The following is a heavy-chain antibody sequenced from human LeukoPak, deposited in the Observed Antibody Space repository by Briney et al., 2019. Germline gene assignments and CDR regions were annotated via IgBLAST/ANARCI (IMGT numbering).Heavy chain of an antibody. Sequence: SETLSLTCAVYGGSFSGYYWSWIRQPPGKGLEWIGEINHSGSTNYNPSLKSRVTISVDTSKNQFSLKLSSVTAADTAVYYCSXXXQDTAMVIANYYYYYGMDVWGQGTTVTVSS. D-gene: IGHD5-18*01. CDR2: INHSGST. CDR1: GGSFSGYY. V-gene: IGHV4-34*01. J-gene: IGHJ6*02. CDR3: SXXXQDTAMVIANYYYYYGMDV.